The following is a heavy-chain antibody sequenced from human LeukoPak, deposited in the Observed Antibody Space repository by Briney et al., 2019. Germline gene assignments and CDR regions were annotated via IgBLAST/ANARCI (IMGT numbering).Heavy chain of an antibody. D-gene: IGHD3-10*01. J-gene: IGHJ3*02. CDR3: ARDRGVRGDDAFDI. CDR2: ISAYNGNT. V-gene: IGHV1-18*01. Sequence: GASVKVSCKASGYTFTSYGISWVRQAPGQGLEWMGWISAYNGNTNYAQKLQGRVTMTTDTSTSTAYMELRSLRSDDTAVYYCARDRGVRGDDAFDIWGQGTMVTVSS. CDR1: GYTFTSYG.